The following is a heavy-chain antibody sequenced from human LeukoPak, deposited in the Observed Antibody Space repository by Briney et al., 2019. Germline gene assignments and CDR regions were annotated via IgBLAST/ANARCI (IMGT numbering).Heavy chain of an antibody. CDR1: GGSISSYY. D-gene: IGHD3-22*01. Sequence: SETLSLTCTVSGGSISSYYWSWIRQPPGKGLEWIGYIYYSGSTHYNPSLKSRVTISVDTSKNQFSLKLSSVTAADTAVYFCARARNYYDSSDYYYEGDAFDIWGQGTMVTVSS. CDR2: IYYSGST. V-gene: IGHV4-59*01. CDR3: ARARNYYDSSDYYYEGDAFDI. J-gene: IGHJ3*02.